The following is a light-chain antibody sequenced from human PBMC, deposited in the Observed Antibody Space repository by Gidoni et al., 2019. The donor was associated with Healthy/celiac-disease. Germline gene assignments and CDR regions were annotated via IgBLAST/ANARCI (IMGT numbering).Light chain of an antibody. CDR3: QQYGASPRT. Sequence: EIVLTQSPGTPSLSPGERATLSCRASQRVSSSYLAWYQQKPGQAPRLLIYGASSRATGIPDRFSGSGSGTDFTLTISRLEPEDVAVYYCQQYGASPRTFGQGTKVETK. J-gene: IGKJ1*01. CDR1: QRVSSSY. V-gene: IGKV3-20*01. CDR2: GAS.